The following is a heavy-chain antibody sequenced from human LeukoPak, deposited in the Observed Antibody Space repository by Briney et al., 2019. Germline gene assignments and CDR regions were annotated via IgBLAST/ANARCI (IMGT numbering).Heavy chain of an antibody. CDR1: GFTVSSNY. D-gene: IGHD5-18*01. Sequence: GGSLRLSCAASGFTVSSNYMSWVRQAPGKGLEWVSVIYSGGSTYYADSVKGRFTISRDNSKNTLYLQMNSLKAEDTAVYYCARRRGYSYGSPAYYYYYMDIWGKGTTVTISS. CDR2: IYSGGST. V-gene: IGHV3-53*01. CDR3: ARRRGYSYGSPAYYYYYMDI. J-gene: IGHJ6*03.